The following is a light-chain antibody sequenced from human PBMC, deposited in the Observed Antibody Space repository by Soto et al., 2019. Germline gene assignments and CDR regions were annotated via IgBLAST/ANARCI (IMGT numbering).Light chain of an antibody. CDR1: SSNIGAGYD. Sequence: QSALTQPPSVSGAPGQRVTISCTGSSSNIGAGYDVHWYQQLPGTAPKLLIYGNSNRPSGVPDRFSGSKSGTSASLAITGLQAEDEADYYCQSYDSSLSVFGTGTRSQS. V-gene: IGLV1-40*01. CDR2: GNS. CDR3: QSYDSSLSV. J-gene: IGLJ1*01.